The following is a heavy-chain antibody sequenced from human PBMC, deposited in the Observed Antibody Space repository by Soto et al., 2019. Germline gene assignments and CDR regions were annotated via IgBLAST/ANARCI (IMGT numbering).Heavy chain of an antibody. J-gene: IGHJ4*02. D-gene: IGHD5-12*01. Sequence: PGGSLRLSCAASGFTFTSQAMAWVRQAPGRGLEWVSGISGSGGSTYYADSVKGRFTISRDNSKDTVYLQMNSLRAEDTAVYYCARDGEIVSTIRGYFDFWGKGTLVTVSS. CDR1: GFTFTSQA. CDR2: ISGSGGST. V-gene: IGHV3-23*01. CDR3: ARDGEIVSTIRGYFDF.